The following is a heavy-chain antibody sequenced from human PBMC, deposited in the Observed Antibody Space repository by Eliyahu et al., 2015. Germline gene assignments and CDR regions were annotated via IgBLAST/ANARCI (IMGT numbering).Heavy chain of an antibody. D-gene: IGHD6-19*01. V-gene: IGHV3-48*03. CDR1: GLXFSSYE. J-gene: IGHJ4*02. Sequence: EVQLVESGGGLVQPGGSLXLSCAASGLXFSSYEMNWVRQAPGKGLEWVSYISNRGSPIYYADSVKGRFTISRDNAKNSLYLQMNSLRAEDTALYYCARSGWSLSHEVDYWGQGTLVTVSS. CDR2: ISNRGSPI. CDR3: ARSGWSLSHEVDY.